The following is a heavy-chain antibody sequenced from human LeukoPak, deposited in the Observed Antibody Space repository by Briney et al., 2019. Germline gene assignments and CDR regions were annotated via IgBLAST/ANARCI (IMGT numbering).Heavy chain of an antibody. CDR2: ISWKSGSI. CDR1: GFTFDDYA. V-gene: IGHV3-9*01. Sequence: GGSLRLSCAASGFTFDDYAMHWVRQAPGKGLEWVSGISWKSGSIGYADSVKGRFTISRDNAKNSLYLQMNSLRSEDTAIYYCARIRDGYNDAYDIWGQGTVVTVPS. CDR3: ARIRDGYNDAYDI. J-gene: IGHJ3*02. D-gene: IGHD5-24*01.